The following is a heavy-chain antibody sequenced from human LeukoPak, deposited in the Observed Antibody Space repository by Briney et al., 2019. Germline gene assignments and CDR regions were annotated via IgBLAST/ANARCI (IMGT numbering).Heavy chain of an antibody. V-gene: IGHV1-69*01. D-gene: IGHD1-26*01. CDR2: IIPIFGTA. CDR1: GGTFSSYA. Sequence: SVQVSCKASGGTFSSYAISWVRQAPGQGLEWMGGIIPIFGTANYAQKFQGRVTITADESMSTAYMELSSLRSEDTAVYYCARGDRIGRHRVTGGAFDYWGQGTLVTVSS. CDR3: ARGDRIGRHRVTGGAFDY. J-gene: IGHJ4*02.